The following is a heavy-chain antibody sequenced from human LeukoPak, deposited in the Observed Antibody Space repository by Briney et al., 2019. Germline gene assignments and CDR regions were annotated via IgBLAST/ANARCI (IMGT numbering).Heavy chain of an antibody. Sequence: EGSLRLSCVASGSTFSSYWMHWVRQDPRKGLVWVSRINGDGRNINYADSVRGRFTISRDNAKNTLYLQMNTLRVEDTAVYYCTRDLMDYDVSTGLHHYYMDVWGQGTTVTVSS. V-gene: IGHV3-74*01. CDR3: TRDLMDYDVSTGLHHYYMDV. CDR1: GSTFSSYW. CDR2: INGDGRNI. J-gene: IGHJ6*02. D-gene: IGHD3-9*01.